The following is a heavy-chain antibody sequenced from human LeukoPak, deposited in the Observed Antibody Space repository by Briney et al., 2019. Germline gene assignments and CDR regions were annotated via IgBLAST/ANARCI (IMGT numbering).Heavy chain of an antibody. D-gene: IGHD2-2*01. J-gene: IGHJ4*02. Sequence: PGGSLRLSCAASGFTFRSYDLHWVRQAPGKGLEWVAAISYDGDNKYYADSVKGRFTISRDNSKNTLYLQMNSLRAEDTAVYYCARDAAFSGHIVVVPAAMRGVFDYWGQGTLVTVSS. CDR3: ARDAAFSGHIVVVPAAMRGVFDY. CDR1: GFTFRSYD. V-gene: IGHV3-30-3*01. CDR2: ISYDGDNK.